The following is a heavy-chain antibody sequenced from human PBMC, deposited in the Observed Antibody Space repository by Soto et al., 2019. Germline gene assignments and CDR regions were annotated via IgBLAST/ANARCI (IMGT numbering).Heavy chain of an antibody. Sequence: GGSLRLSCAASGFTVSSNYMSWVRQAPGKGLEWVSVIYSGGSTYYADSVKGRFTISRHNSKNTLYLQMNSLRAEDTAVYYCARVGPEGELQGGGHFDYWGQGTLVTVSS. V-gene: IGHV3-66*01. CDR3: ARVGPEGELQGGGHFDY. D-gene: IGHD1-26*01. CDR2: IYSGGST. J-gene: IGHJ4*02. CDR1: GFTVSSNY.